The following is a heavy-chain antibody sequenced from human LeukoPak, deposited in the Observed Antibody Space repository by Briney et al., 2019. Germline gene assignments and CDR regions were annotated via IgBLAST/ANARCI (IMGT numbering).Heavy chain of an antibody. V-gene: IGHV3-7*01. D-gene: IGHD4-11*01. J-gene: IGHJ4*02. Sequence: GGSLRLSCVASGFTFSGCWTSWVRQAPGKGLEWVANIKGDGSQEYYVDSVKGRFTISRDNAKNSLYLQLNSLRAEDTAVYYCVSRLVPGLSWGQGTLVTVSS. CDR1: GFTFSGCW. CDR2: IKGDGSQE. CDR3: VSRLVPGLS.